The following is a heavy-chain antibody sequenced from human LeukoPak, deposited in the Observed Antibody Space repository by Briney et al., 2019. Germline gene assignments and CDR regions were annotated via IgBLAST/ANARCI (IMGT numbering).Heavy chain of an antibody. CDR3: GRDVGGMTTAYFDS. Sequence: ASVKVSCKASGYTFTSYAMHWVRQAPGQRLEWMGWINAGNGDTKYSQKFQGRVTITRDTSASTGYMELSSLRSEDTAVYYCGRDVGGMTTAYFDSWGQGTLVTVSS. V-gene: IGHV1-3*01. CDR2: INAGNGDT. D-gene: IGHD4-11*01. CDR1: GYTFTSYA. J-gene: IGHJ4*02.